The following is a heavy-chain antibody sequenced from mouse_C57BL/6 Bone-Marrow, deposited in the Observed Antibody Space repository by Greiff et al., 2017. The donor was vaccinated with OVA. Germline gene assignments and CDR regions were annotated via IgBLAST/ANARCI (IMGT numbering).Heavy chain of an antibody. Sequence: QVHVKQSGAELARPGASVKLSCKASGYTFTSYGISWVKQRTGQGLEWIGEIYPRSGNTYYNEKFKGKATLTADKSSSTAYMELRSLTSEDSAVYFCARGPYCYGSSWYFDVWGTGTTVTVSS. CDR2: IYPRSGNT. CDR1: GYTFTSYG. J-gene: IGHJ1*03. V-gene: IGHV1-81*01. D-gene: IGHD1-1*01. CDR3: ARGPYCYGSSWYFDV.